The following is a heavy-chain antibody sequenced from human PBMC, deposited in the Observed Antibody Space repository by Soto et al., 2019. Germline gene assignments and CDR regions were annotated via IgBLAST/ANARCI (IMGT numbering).Heavy chain of an antibody. V-gene: IGHV3-30-3*01. D-gene: IGHD2-21*02. Sequence: QVQLVESGGGVVQPGRSLTLSCAASGFTFTSYAMHWVRQAPGKGLEWVALISYDGSNEDYADSVKGRFTISRDNSKNTLYLQMNSLRPEDTAVYYCARGNLMTSLSDFDYWGQGTLVTVSS. J-gene: IGHJ4*02. CDR3: ARGNLMTSLSDFDY. CDR1: GFTFTSYA. CDR2: ISYDGSNE.